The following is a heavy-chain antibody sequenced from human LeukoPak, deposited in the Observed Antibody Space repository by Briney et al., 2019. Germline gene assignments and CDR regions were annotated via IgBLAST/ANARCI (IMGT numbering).Heavy chain of an antibody. Sequence: SETLSLTCTVSGGSISSSSYYWGWIRQPPGKGLEWIGSIYYSGSTYYNPSLKSRVTISVDTSKNQFSLKLSSVTAADTAVYYCARDKIEERSWYPYHFDYWGQGTLVTVSS. CDR3: ARDKIEERSWYPYHFDY. CDR1: GGSISSSSYY. CDR2: IYYSGST. J-gene: IGHJ4*02. D-gene: IGHD6-13*01. V-gene: IGHV4-39*07.